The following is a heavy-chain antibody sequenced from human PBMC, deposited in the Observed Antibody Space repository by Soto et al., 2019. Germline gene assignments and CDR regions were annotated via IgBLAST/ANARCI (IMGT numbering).Heavy chain of an antibody. D-gene: IGHD3-22*01. Sequence: GGSLRLSCADSGFTFSSYWMIWVRQAPGKGLEWVANIKHDGSDKNYVDSVKGRFTISRGNAKKSRYLQLNSLREEDTAVYYCAREQIDYYYDSRGYYYSELWGQGILVTVSS. CDR2: IKHDGSDK. CDR3: AREQIDYYYDSRGYYYSEL. J-gene: IGHJ4*02. CDR1: GFTFSSYW. V-gene: IGHV3-7*03.